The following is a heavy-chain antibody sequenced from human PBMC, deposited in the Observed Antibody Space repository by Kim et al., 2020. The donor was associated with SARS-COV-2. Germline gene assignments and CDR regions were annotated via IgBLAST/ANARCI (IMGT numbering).Heavy chain of an antibody. CDR2: INHSGST. V-gene: IGHV4-34*01. Sequence: SETLSLTCAVYGGSFSGYYWSWIRQPPGKGLEWIGEINHSGSTNYNPSLKSRVTISVDTSKNQFSLKLSSVTAADTAVYYCARAWGLLHYWGQRTLVTVSP. CDR1: GGSFSGYY. CDR3: ARAWGLLHY. J-gene: IGHJ4*02. D-gene: IGHD3-22*01.